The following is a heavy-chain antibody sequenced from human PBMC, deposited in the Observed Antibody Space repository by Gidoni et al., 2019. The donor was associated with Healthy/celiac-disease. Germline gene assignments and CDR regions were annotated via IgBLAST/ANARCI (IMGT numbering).Heavy chain of an antibody. V-gene: IGHV4-30-4*01. D-gene: IGHD2-15*01. CDR1: GGSIGSGDYY. CDR3: ARNIVVKGWFDP. CDR2: IYYSGST. Sequence: QVQLQESGPGLVKPSQTLSLTCTVSGGSIGSGDYYWSSIRQPPGRGLEWIGYIYYSGSTYYNPSLKSRVTISVDTSKNQFSLKLSSVTAADTAVYYCARNIVVKGWFDPWGQGTLVTVSS. J-gene: IGHJ5*02.